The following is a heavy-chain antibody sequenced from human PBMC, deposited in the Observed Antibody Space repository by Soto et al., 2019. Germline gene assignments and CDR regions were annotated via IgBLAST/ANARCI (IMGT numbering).Heavy chain of an antibody. D-gene: IGHD2-15*01. CDR3: ATTTDCSGGSCYSNDAFDI. CDR1: GYTFTSYD. CDR2: MNPNSGNT. Sequence: QVQLVQSGAEVKKPGASVKVSCKASGYTFTSYDINWVRQATGQGLEWVGWMNPNSGNTGYAQKFQGRVTMTRNTSISTAYMELSSLRSEDTAVYYCATTTDCSGGSCYSNDAFDIWGQGTMVTVSS. J-gene: IGHJ3*02. V-gene: IGHV1-8*01.